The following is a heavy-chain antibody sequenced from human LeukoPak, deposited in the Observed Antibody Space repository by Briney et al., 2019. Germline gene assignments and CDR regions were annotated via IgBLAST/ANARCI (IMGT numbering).Heavy chain of an antibody. CDR2: IIPIFGTA. Sequence: ASVKVSCKTSGYTFTNYYIQWVRQAPGQGLEWMGGIIPIFGTANYAQKFQGRVTITADKSTSTAYMELSSLRSEDTAVYHCARDRDYCGGDCYPYYFDYWGQGTLVTVSS. V-gene: IGHV1-69*06. D-gene: IGHD2-21*02. CDR3: ARDRDYCGGDCYPYYFDY. J-gene: IGHJ4*02. CDR1: GYTFTNYY.